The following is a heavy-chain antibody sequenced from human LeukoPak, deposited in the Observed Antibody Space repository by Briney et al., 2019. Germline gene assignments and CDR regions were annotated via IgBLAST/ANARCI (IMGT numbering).Heavy chain of an antibody. J-gene: IGHJ4*02. CDR1: GFTFSSYG. D-gene: IGHD6-13*01. Sequence: GGSLRLSCAASGFTFSSYGMHWVRQAPGKGLEWVAFIRYDGSNKYYADSVKGRFTISRDNSKNTLYLQMYSLRAEDTAVYYCAKLGIAAAGTDYWGQGTLVTVSS. CDR2: IRYDGSNK. V-gene: IGHV3-30*02. CDR3: AKLGIAAAGTDY.